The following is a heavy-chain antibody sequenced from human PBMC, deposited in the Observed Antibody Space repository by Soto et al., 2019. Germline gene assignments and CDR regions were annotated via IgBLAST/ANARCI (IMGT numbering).Heavy chain of an antibody. V-gene: IGHV3-9*01. J-gene: IGHJ4*02. CDR2: ISWNSGSI. CDR3: AKGRVAAAGAYFDY. D-gene: IGHD6-13*01. Sequence: SLKISCAASGFTFDDYAMHWVRQAPGKGLEWVSGISWNSGSIGYADSVKGRFTISRDNAKNSLYLQMNSLRAEDTALYYCAKGRVAAAGAYFDYWGQGTLVTVSS. CDR1: GFTFDDYA.